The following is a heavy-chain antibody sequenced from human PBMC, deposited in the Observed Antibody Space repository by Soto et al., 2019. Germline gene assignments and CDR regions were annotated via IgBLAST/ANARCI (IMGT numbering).Heavy chain of an antibody. J-gene: IGHJ4*02. CDR1: GGSFNNYF. Sequence: PSETLSLTCAVYGGSFNNYFWTWIRQPPGKGLEWIGEINHSGSTRYNPSLGSRVSISVDTSKKQFSLKLSSVTAAATAVYYCARVSLGYYDFWGEGTLVTVSS. CDR2: INHSGST. CDR3: ARVSLGYYDF. V-gene: IGHV4-34*01.